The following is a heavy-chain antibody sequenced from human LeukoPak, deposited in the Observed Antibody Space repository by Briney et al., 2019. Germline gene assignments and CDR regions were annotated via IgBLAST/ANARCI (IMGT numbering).Heavy chain of an antibody. V-gene: IGHV3-21*01. D-gene: IGHD2-2*01. CDR1: EFDFSTHA. Sequence: PGGSLRLSCAASEFDFSTHAMTWVRQAPGKGLEWVSAISISGTKTYYADSVKGRFTISRDNAKNSLYLQMNSLRAEDTAVYYCARGYCSSTSCYGYYYYGMDVWGQGTTVTVSS. CDR2: ISISGTKT. J-gene: IGHJ6*02. CDR3: ARGYCSSTSCYGYYYYGMDV.